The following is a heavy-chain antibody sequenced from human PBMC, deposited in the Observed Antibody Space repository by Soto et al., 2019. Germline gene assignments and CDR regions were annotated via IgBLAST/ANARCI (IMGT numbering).Heavy chain of an antibody. CDR1: GGSISSSSYY. CDR2: IDYSGST. CDR3: ARHASNYGVDY. Sequence: PSETLSLTXTVSGGSISSSSYYWGWIRQPPGKGLEWIGSIDYSGSTYYNPSLKSRVTISVDTSKNQFSLKLSSVTAAETAVYYCARHASNYGVDYWGQGTLVTVS. V-gene: IGHV4-39*01. D-gene: IGHD3-16*01. J-gene: IGHJ4*02.